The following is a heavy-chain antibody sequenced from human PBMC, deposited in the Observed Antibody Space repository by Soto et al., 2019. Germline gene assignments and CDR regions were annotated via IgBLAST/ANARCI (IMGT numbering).Heavy chain of an antibody. Sequence: SETLSLTCTVSGGSISSGGYYWSWIRQHPGKGLEWIGYIYYSGSTNYNLSLKSRVTISEDTSKNQFSLKLLSVTTADTAVYFCAAGEASSRNLAPYYLDFWGQGTLVTV. CDR3: AAGEASSRNLAPYYLDF. D-gene: IGHD6-13*01. V-gene: IGHV4-31*03. CDR1: GGSISSGGYY. J-gene: IGHJ4*02. CDR2: IYYSGST.